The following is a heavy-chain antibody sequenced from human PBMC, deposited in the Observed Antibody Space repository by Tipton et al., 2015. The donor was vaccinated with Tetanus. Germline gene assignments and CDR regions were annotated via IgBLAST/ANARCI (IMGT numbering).Heavy chain of an antibody. J-gene: IGHJ4*02. CDR3: ARSRGGTREYYAIAY. Sequence: QSGAEVKKPGSSVRVSCKSSGGPFSSYVIAWVRQAPGQGLEWMGGIIPIFGTAKYAQKFQGRATITGDESTSTAYMELSNLTSEDTAVYYCARSRGGTREYYAIAYWGQGTLVAVSS. D-gene: IGHD1-26*01. CDR1: GGPFSSYV. CDR2: IIPIFGTA. V-gene: IGHV1-69*01.